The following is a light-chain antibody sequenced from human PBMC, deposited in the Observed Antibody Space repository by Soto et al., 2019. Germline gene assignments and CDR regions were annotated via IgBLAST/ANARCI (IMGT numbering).Light chain of an antibody. CDR3: QQYNNWPTWA. CDR1: QSVSRN. V-gene: IGKV3-15*01. Sequence: EIVMTQSPATLSVCPGERATLSCRASQSVSRNIAWYQQKPGQAPRLLIYGASTRAIGIPARFSGSGSGTEFTLTISSLQSEDFAVYYCQQYNNWPTWAFGQGTKVEIK. J-gene: IGKJ1*01. CDR2: GAS.